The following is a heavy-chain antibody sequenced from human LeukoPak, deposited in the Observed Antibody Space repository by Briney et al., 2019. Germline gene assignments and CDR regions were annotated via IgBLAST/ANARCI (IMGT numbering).Heavy chain of an antibody. CDR1: GFTFDDYG. J-gene: IGHJ6*03. Sequence: RPGGSLRLSCAASGFTFDDYGMSWVRQAPGKGLEWVSGINWNGGSTGYADSVKGRFTISRDNAKNSLYLQMNSLRAEDTALYYCARDYYDSSGYGYYYYYMDVWGKGTTVTVSS. V-gene: IGHV3-20*04. D-gene: IGHD3-22*01. CDR3: ARDYYDSSGYGYYYYYMDV. CDR2: INWNGGST.